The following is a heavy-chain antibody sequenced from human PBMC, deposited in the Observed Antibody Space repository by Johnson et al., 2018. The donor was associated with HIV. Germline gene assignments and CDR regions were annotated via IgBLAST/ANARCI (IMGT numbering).Heavy chain of an antibody. CDR3: AKDLLTLDAFDI. CDR2: VNWNGGST. CDR1: GFTFDDFG. J-gene: IGHJ3*02. Sequence: VQLVESGGGVVRPGGSLRLCCAASGFTFDDFGMSWVRQAPGKGLEWVSNVNWNGGSTGYADSVKGRFTISRDNAKNSLYLQMNSLRAEDTAVYYCAKDLLTLDAFDIWGQGTMVTVSS. V-gene: IGHV3-20*04.